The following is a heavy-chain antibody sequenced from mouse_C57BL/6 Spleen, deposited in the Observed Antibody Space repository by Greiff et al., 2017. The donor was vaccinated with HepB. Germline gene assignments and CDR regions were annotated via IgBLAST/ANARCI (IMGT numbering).Heavy chain of an antibody. CDR3: TRGGTGY. CDR2: IDPETGGT. D-gene: IGHD3-1*01. J-gene: IGHJ2*01. CDR1: GYTFTDYE. V-gene: IGHV1-15*01. Sequence: SGAELVRPGASVTLSCKASGYTFTDYEMHWVKQTPVHGLEWIGAIDPETGGTAYNQKFKGKAILTADKSSSTAYMELRSLTSEDSAVYYCTRGGTGYWGQGTTLTVSS.